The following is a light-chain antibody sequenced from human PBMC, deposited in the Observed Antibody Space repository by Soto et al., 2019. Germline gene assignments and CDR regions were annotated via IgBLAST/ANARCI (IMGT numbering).Light chain of an antibody. Sequence: DIQMTQSPSSLSASVGDRVTITCRASQSISSYLNWYQQKPGKAPKLLIYAASSLQSGVPSRFSGSGSGTDFTLTISRLEPADFAVYYCQQYDNSRWTFGQGTKVDIK. CDR2: AAS. V-gene: IGKV1-39*01. CDR1: QSISSY. CDR3: QQYDNSRWT. J-gene: IGKJ1*01.